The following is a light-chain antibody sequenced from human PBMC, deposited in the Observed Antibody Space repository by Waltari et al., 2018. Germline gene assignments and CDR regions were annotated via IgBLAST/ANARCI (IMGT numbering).Light chain of an antibody. J-gene: IGLJ2*01. CDR2: EVS. Sequence: QSALTQPASVSGSPGQSITIPCTGISSDVGGYNYFSWFQQHPGKAPKLMIYEVSNRPSGVSDRFSGSKSGNTASLTISGLQPEDEADYYCSSYTSSTTVVFGGGTKLTVL. CDR3: SSYTSSTTVV. V-gene: IGLV2-14*01. CDR1: SSDVGGYNY.